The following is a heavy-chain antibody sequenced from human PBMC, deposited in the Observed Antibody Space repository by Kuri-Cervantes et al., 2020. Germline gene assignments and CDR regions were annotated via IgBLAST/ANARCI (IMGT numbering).Heavy chain of an antibody. V-gene: IGHV3-30-3*01. D-gene: IGHD1-26*01. CDR2: ISYDGSNK. CDR3: ARGSGGSVLWVDY. CDR1: GFTFSSYA. Sequence: GGSLRLSCAASGFTFSSYAMHWVRQAPGKGLEWVAVISYDGSNKYYADSVKGRFTISRDNSKNTLYLQMNSLRAEDTAVYCCARGSGGSVLWVDYWGQGTLVTVSS. J-gene: IGHJ4*02.